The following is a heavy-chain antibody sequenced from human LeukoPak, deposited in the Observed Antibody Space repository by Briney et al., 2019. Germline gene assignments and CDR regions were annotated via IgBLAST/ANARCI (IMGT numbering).Heavy chain of an antibody. CDR1: GYTLTELS. J-gene: IGHJ4*02. Sequence: ASVKVSCKVSGYTLTELSMHWVRQAPGKGLEWMGRFDPEDGETIYAQKFQGRVTMAADTSTDTVYMELSSLRSEDTAVYYCAKDRVFVGSGNYWGYFDYWGQGTLVTVSS. CDR3: AKDRVFVGSGNYWGYFDY. CDR2: FDPEDGET. V-gene: IGHV1-24*01. D-gene: IGHD3-10*01.